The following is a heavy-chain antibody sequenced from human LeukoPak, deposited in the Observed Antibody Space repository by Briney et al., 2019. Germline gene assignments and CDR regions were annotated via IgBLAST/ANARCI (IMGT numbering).Heavy chain of an antibody. V-gene: IGHV3-48*03. CDR2: ISSSSSTI. CDR3: SRSGSYYPYYYMDV. CDR1: GFTFSNSK. Sequence: GGSLRLSCAASGFTFSNSKMNWVRQAPGKGLEWVSYISSSSSTIYYADSVKGRFTISRDNAKNSLYLQMNSLRAEDTAVYYCSRSGSYYPYYYMDVWGKGTTVTVSS. D-gene: IGHD1-26*01. J-gene: IGHJ6*03.